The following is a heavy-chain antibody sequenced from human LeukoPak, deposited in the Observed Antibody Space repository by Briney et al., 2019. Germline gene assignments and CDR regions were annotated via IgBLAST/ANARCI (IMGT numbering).Heavy chain of an antibody. CDR1: GFTFSSYA. CDR2: ISFDGMSK. Sequence: GRSLRLSCAGSGFTFSSYAIHWVRQAPGRGLEWVAGISFDGMSKYYADSVKGRFTISRDNSKNTLNLQMNSLRAEDTAVYYCARGLITMIRGVIVTPPFDYWGQGTLVTASS. J-gene: IGHJ4*02. D-gene: IGHD3-10*01. CDR3: ARGLITMIRGVIVTPPFDY. V-gene: IGHV3-30*04.